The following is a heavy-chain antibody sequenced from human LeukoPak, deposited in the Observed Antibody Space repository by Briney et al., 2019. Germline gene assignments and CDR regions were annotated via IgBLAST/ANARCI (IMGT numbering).Heavy chain of an antibody. J-gene: IGHJ6*02. CDR2: ISYDGSNK. V-gene: IGHV3-30-3*01. CDR3: ARVFFDYYYYGMDV. CDR1: GFTFSSYA. Sequence: GGSLRLSCAASGFTFSSYAMHWVRQAPGKGLEWVAVISYDGSNKYYADSVKGRFTISRDNSKNTLFLQMNSLRAEDTAVHYCARVFFDYYYYGMDVWGQGTTVTVSS. D-gene: IGHD3-3*01.